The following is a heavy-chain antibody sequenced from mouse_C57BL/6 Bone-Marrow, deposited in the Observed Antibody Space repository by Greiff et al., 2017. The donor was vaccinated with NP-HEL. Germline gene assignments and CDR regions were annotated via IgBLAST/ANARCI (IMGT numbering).Heavy chain of an antibody. CDR2: IWSGGST. J-gene: IGHJ3*01. Sequence: QVQLKESGPGLVQPSQSLSITCTVSGFSLTSYGVHWVRQSPGKGLEWLGVIWSGGSTDDNAAFISRLSISKDKSKSQVFFKMNSLQADDTSIYYGARACGRSYYACRGQGALVTVSA. D-gene: IGHD1-1*01. CDR1: GFSLTSYG. CDR3: ARACGRSYYAC. V-gene: IGHV2-2*01.